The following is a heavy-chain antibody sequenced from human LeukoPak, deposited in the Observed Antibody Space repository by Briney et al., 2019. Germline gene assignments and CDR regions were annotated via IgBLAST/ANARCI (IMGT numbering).Heavy chain of an antibody. J-gene: IGHJ4*02. CDR3: AKQGGYDNNGPFDY. V-gene: IGHV3-30*18. CDR2: ISYDGSNK. D-gene: IGHD3-22*01. CDR1: GFTFSSYG. Sequence: PGGSLRLSCAASGFTFSSYGIHWVRPAPGTGLEWVAVISYDGSNKYYVDSVKGRFTISRDNSKNTLYLQMNSLRAEDTAVYYCAKQGGYDNNGPFDYWGQGTLVTVSS.